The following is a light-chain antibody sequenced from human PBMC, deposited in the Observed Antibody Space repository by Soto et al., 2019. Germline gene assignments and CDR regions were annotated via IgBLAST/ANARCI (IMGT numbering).Light chain of an antibody. J-gene: IGKJ5*01. CDR1: QSVSSN. CDR2: GAS. Sequence: EIVMTQSPATLSVSPGERATLSCRASQSVSSNLAWYQQKPGQAPRLLIYGASTRATGIPARFSGSGSGTDFTLTVTSLEPEDFAVYYCQQRSSSITFGQGTRLEI. CDR3: QQRSSSIT. V-gene: IGKV3-15*01.